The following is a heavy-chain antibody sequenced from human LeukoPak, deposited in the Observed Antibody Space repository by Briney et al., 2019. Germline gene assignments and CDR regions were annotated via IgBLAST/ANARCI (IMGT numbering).Heavy chain of an antibody. Sequence: GGSLRLSCAASGFTFSRYWMYWVRQALGKGLVWVSRINSDGKTTNYADSVKGRFTISRDNAKNTLYLQMNSLRAEDTAVYYCARDITLTRGGRSDYWGQGTLVTVSS. CDR1: GFTFSRYW. J-gene: IGHJ4*02. V-gene: IGHV3-74*01. CDR2: INSDGKTT. CDR3: ARDITLTRGGRSDY. D-gene: IGHD3-10*01.